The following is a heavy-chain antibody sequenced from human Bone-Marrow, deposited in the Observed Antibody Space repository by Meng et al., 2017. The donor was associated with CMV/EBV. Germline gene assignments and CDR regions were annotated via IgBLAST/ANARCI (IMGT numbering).Heavy chain of an antibody. V-gene: IGHV3-38-3*01. Sequence: GEALKISFAASGFTVSSNEMSWVRQAPGKGLEWVSSISGGSKYYADSRKGRFTISRDNSKNTLHLQMNSLRAEDTAVYYCSRDRPLRFLEWLSKPTIDYWGQGTLVTVSS. CDR2: ISGGSK. J-gene: IGHJ4*02. CDR3: SRDRPLRFLEWLSKPTIDY. CDR1: GFTVSSNE. D-gene: IGHD3-3*01.